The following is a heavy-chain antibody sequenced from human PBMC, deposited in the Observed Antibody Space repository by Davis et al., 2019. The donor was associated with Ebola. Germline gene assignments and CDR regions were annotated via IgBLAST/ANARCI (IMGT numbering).Heavy chain of an antibody. J-gene: IGHJ4*02. Sequence: ASVKVSCKASGYTFTSDGISWVRQAPGQGLEWMGWISVYNGNTNYAQKLQGRVTMTTDTSTSTAYMELRSLRSDDTAVYYCARGYCSGGSCYSIDYWGQGTLVTVSS. CDR1: GYTFTSDG. CDR3: ARGYCSGGSCYSIDY. D-gene: IGHD2-15*01. CDR2: ISVYNGNT. V-gene: IGHV1-18*01.